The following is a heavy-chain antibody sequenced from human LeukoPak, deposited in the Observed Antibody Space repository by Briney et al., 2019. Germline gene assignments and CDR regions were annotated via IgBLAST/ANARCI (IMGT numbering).Heavy chain of an antibody. J-gene: IGHJ2*01. Sequence: SETLSLTCTVSGGSISSGDYYWSWIRQPPGKGLEWIGYIYYSGSTYYNPSLKSRVTISVDTSKNQFSLKLSSVTAADTAVYYCARCSRAGGYWYFDLWGRGTLVTVSS. CDR2: IYYSGST. CDR3: ARCSRAGGYWYFDL. CDR1: GGSISSGDYY. V-gene: IGHV4-30-4*01. D-gene: IGHD2-15*01.